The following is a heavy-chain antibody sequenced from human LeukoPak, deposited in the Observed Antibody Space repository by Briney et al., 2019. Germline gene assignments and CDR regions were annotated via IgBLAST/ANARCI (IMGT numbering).Heavy chain of an antibody. CDR1: GFTFSSYW. V-gene: IGHV3-74*01. CDR2: INSDGSST. D-gene: IGHD5-18*01. J-gene: IGHJ5*02. Sequence: GGSLRLSCAASGFTFSSYWMHWVRQAPGKGLVWVSRINSDGSSTSYADSVKGRFTISRDNAKNSLYLQMNSLRAEDTAVYYCARDGDTAMVIGLSAWFDPWGQGTLVTVSS. CDR3: ARDGDTAMVIGLSAWFDP.